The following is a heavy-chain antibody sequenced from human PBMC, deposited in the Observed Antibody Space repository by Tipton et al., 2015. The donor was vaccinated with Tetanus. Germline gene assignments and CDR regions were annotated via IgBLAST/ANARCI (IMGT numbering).Heavy chain of an antibody. V-gene: IGHV5-51*01. D-gene: IGHD1-1*01. CDR3: ARSRRPKTLDFFCEVDA. J-gene: IGHJ6*02. Sequence: VQLVQSGAEVKKPGESLKISYQGSGYNFPNYWINWVRRMPGKGLEWMGIFSPGDSDTRYSPSFQGEVTISADRSSNTAYLQWSSLKASDSGIFYGARSRRPKTLDFFCEVDASGQGTTVTVSS. CDR2: FSPGDSDT. CDR1: GYNFPNYW.